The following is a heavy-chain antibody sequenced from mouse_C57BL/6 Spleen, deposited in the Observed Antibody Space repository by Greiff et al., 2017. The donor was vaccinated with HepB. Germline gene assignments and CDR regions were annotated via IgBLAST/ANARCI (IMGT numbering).Heavy chain of an antibody. D-gene: IGHD2-4*01. CDR2: IWSDGST. CDR1: GFSLTSYG. V-gene: IGHV2-6-1*01. J-gene: IGHJ3*01. Sequence: QVQLKESGPGLVAPSQSLSITCTVSGFSLTSYGVHWVRQPPGKGLEWLVVIWSDGSTTYNSALKSRLSISKDNSKSQVFLKMNSLQTDDTAMYYCARQGDYDAGAWFAYWGQGTLVTVSA. CDR3: ARQGDYDAGAWFAY.